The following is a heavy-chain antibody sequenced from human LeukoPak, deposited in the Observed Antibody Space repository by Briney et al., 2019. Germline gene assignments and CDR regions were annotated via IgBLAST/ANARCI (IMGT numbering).Heavy chain of an antibody. CDR2: IYDSGST. CDR1: GGSISSYY. J-gene: IGHJ6*02. CDR3: ARVEVGAANRQWYGMDV. Sequence: PSETLSLTCTVSGGSISSYYWSWIRQPPGKGLEWIGYIYDSGSTNYNPSLKSRVTMSVDTSKNQFSLKLNSVTAADTAVYYCARVEVGAANRQWYGMDVWGQGTTVTVSS. D-gene: IGHD2-15*01. V-gene: IGHV4-59*08.